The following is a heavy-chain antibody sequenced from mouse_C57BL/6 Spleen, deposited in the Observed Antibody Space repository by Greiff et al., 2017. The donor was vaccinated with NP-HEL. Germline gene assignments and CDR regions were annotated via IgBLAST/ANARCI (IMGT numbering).Heavy chain of an antibody. J-gene: IGHJ2*01. V-gene: IGHV1-7*01. CDR3: ARIGYYGSSYFDY. Sequence: VQLQQSGAELAKPGASVKLSCKASGYTFTSYWMHWVKQRPGQGLEWIGYINPSSGYTKYNQKFKDKATLTADKASSTAYMQLSSLNYGDSAVYYCARIGYYGSSYFDYWGQGTTLTVSS. D-gene: IGHD1-1*01. CDR2: INPSSGYT. CDR1: GYTFTSYW.